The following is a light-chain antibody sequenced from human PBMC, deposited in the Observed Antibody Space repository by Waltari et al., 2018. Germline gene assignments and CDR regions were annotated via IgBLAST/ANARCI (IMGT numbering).Light chain of an antibody. V-gene: IGLV3-1*01. J-gene: IGLJ2*01. CDR3: QAWDSSVV. CDR2: QDS. CDR1: KLGDKY. Sequence: SSELTPPPSVSVSPGQTASITCSGDKLGDKYACWYQQKPGQSPVLGIYQDSKRPSGIPERFSGSNSGNTATLTISGTQAMDEADYYCQAWDSSVVFGGGTKLTVL.